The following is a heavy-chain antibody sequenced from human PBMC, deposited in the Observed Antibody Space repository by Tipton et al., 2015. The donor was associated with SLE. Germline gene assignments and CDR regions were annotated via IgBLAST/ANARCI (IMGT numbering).Heavy chain of an antibody. J-gene: IGHJ6*02. D-gene: IGHD4-11*01. Sequence: RSLRLSCAGSGFSLSNYGMHWVRQAPGKGLEWVALIPYGGRIEYYADSVKGRFTISRDNSQNTLHLQMNSLRLEDTALYYCARAGQVTKHVRVWTDTYAGLDVWGQGTAVTVSS. V-gene: IGHV3-30*03. CDR3: ARAGQVTKHVRVWTDTYAGLDV. CDR2: IPYGGRIE. CDR1: GFSLSNYG.